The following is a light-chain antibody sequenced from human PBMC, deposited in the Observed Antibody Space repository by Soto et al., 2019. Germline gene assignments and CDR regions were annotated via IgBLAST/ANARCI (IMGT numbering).Light chain of an antibody. Sequence: QSALTQPVSVSGSPGQSITIFCTGTSSDVGAYDFVSWYQQHPDKAPKLMIYDVSNRPSGVSDRFSGSKSGNTASLTISGLLAEDEADYYCTSYTSSNTLYVFGTGTKVTVL. V-gene: IGLV2-14*01. J-gene: IGLJ1*01. CDR1: SSDVGAYDF. CDR3: TSYTSSNTLYV. CDR2: DVS.